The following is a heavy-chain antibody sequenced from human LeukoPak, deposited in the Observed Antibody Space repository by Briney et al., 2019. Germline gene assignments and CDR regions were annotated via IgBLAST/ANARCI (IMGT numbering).Heavy chain of an antibody. V-gene: IGHV4-34*01. Sequence: SETLSLTCAVYGGSFIGYYWSWIRQPPGKGLEWIGEINHSGSTNYNPSLNSRVTISVDTSKNQFSLKVSSVTAADTAVYYCARGLPGFGDILTGYGYWGQGTLVTVSS. CDR2: INHSGST. J-gene: IGHJ4*02. CDR3: ARGLPGFGDILTGYGY. D-gene: IGHD3-9*01. CDR1: GGSFIGYY.